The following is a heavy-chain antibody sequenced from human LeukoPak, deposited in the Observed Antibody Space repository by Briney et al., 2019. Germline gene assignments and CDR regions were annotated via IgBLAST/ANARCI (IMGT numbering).Heavy chain of an antibody. CDR3: ARGRPYYDSSPGGFDP. Sequence: ASVKVSCKASGYTFTSYGISWVRQAPGQGLEWMGWISAYNGNTNYAQKLQGRVTMTTDTSTSTAYMELRSLRSDDTAVYYCARGRPYYDSSPGGFDPWGQGTLVTVSS. CDR2: ISAYNGNT. CDR1: GYTFTSYG. J-gene: IGHJ5*02. D-gene: IGHD3-22*01. V-gene: IGHV1-18*01.